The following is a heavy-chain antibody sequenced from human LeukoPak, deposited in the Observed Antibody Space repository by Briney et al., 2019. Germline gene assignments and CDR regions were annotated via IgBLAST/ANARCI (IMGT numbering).Heavy chain of an antibody. D-gene: IGHD6-6*01. J-gene: IGHJ3*01. CDR3: ARSSHSSSSSV. Sequence: GGSLRLSCAVSGFTSSGFWMSWSRQAPGKGLEWVASINSDGSEGYYADVVKGRFTISRDNAKNSLYLQINSLRAEDTAVYYCARSSHSSSSSVWGQGTMVTVSS. CDR1: GFTSSGFW. CDR2: INSDGSEG. V-gene: IGHV3-7*03.